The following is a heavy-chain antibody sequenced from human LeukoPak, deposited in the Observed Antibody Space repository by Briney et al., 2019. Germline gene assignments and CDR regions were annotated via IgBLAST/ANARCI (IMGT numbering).Heavy chain of an antibody. CDR3: AITPSQYSSGWEGDY. CDR2: INAYNGNT. D-gene: IGHD6-19*01. CDR1: GYTFTDYY. V-gene: IGHV1-18*04. J-gene: IGHJ4*02. Sequence: ASVKVSCKASGYTFTDYYMHWVRQAPGQGLEWMGWINAYNGNTNYAQKLQGRVTMTTDTSTSTAYMELRSLRSQETAVYCCAITPSQYSSGWEGDYRGQGPLATAS.